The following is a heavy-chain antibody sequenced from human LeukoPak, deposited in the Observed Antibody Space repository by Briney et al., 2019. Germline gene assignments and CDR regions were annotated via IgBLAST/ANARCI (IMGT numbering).Heavy chain of an antibody. CDR1: GGSISSYH. Sequence: SETLSLTCTVSGGSISSYHWSWIRQPPGKGMEWIGYIYYSGSTNYNPSLKSRVTISVDTSKNQFSLKLSSVTAADTAVYYCASGSYFFAFDIWGQGTMVTVSS. D-gene: IGHD1-26*01. V-gene: IGHV4-59*08. J-gene: IGHJ3*02. CDR2: IYYSGST. CDR3: ASGSYFFAFDI.